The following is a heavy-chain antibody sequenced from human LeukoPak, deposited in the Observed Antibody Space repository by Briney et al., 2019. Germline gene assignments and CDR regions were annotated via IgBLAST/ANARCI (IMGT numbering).Heavy chain of an antibody. V-gene: IGHV4-39*01. CDR3: SSYYDSSGYYYEIDY. Sequence: SQTLSLTCTVSGGSISSSSYYWGWIRQPPGKGLGWIGSIYYSGSTYYNPSLKSRVTISVDTSKNQFSLKLSSVTAADTAVYYCSSYYDSSGYYYEIDYWGQGTLVTVSS. D-gene: IGHD3-22*01. CDR2: IYYSGST. CDR1: GGSISSSSYY. J-gene: IGHJ4*02.